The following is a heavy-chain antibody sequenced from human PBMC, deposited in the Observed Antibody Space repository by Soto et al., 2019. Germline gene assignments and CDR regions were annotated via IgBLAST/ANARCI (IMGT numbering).Heavy chain of an antibody. CDR1: GFTFTNYG. J-gene: IGHJ3*02. D-gene: IGHD5-12*01. V-gene: IGHV3-23*01. CDR3: ARDIVASDAFDM. Sequence: GGSLRLSCAASGFTFTNYGMSWVRQAPGKGLEWVSGLSTSGGSTYYADSVKGRFTISRDNAKNSLYLQMNSLRAEDTAVYYCARDIVASDAFDMWGQGTMVTVSS. CDR2: LSTSGGST.